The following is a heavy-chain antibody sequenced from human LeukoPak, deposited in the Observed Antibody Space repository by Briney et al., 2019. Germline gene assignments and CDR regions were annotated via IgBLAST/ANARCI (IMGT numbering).Heavy chain of an antibody. D-gene: IGHD5-18*01. CDR1: GYSISSAYY. J-gene: IGHJ4*02. Sequence: SETLSLTCAVSGYSISSAYYWGWIRQPPGKGLEWIGSFYHSGSTYHNPSLKSRVTISVDTSKNQFSLKLSSVTAADTAVYYCARPRRYSYGYVDYWGQGTLVTVSS. CDR3: ARPRRYSYGYVDY. CDR2: FYHSGST. V-gene: IGHV4-38-2*01.